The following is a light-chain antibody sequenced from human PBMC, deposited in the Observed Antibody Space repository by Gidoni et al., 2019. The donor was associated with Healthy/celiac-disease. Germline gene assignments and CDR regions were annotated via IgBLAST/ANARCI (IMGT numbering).Light chain of an antibody. J-gene: IGKJ4*01. CDR2: DAS. V-gene: IGKV3-11*01. CDR3: QQRSNWPL. Sequence: EIVLTQSPATLSLSPGERATLPCRASQSVSSYLAWYQQKPGQAPRLLIYDASNRATGIPARFSGSVSGTDFTLTISSLEPEDFAVYYCQQRSNWPLFGGGTKVEIK. CDR1: QSVSSY.